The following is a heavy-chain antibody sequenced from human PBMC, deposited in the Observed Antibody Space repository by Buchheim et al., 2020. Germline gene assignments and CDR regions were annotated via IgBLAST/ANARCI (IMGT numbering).Heavy chain of an antibody. Sequence: QGQLQESGPGLVRPSQTLSLTCSVPGASTSSRNWWTWVRQSPGKGLEWIGEIYQSGTTNYNPSIKSRGPISVDKSKNQFSLKVNSVTAADTAVFYCAKTGAQGYLEYWGQG. CDR2: IYQSGTT. V-gene: IGHV4-4*02. D-gene: IGHD6-13*01. CDR1: GASTSSRNW. J-gene: IGHJ4*02. CDR3: AKTGAQGYLEY.